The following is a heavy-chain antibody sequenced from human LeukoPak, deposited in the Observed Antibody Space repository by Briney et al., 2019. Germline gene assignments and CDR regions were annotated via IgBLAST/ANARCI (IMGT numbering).Heavy chain of an antibody. V-gene: IGHV4-59*01. J-gene: IGHJ4*02. D-gene: IGHD6-19*01. CDR1: GGSISSYS. Sequence: SETLSLTCTVSGGSISSYSLSWIRQPPGKGLEWIGYIYYSGTTNNNPLLKSRVTISVDTSKNQFSLNLSSVTAADTAVYYCARASGWLAQFDYWGQGTLVTVSS. CDR3: ARASGWLAQFDY. CDR2: IYYSGTT.